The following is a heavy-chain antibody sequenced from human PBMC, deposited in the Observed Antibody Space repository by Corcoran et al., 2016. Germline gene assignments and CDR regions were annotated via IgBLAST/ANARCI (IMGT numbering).Heavy chain of an antibody. J-gene: IGHJ5*02. Sequence: QVTLRESGPALVKPTQTLTLTCTFSGFSLSTSGMCVSWIRQPPGKALEWLALIDWDDDKYYSTSLKTRLTIAKDTSKNQVVLTMTNMDAVDTATEYCARTQDYGDYVTGFDPWGQGTLVTVSS. V-gene: IGHV2-70*13. CDR2: IDWDDDK. D-gene: IGHD4-17*01. CDR3: ARTQDYGDYVTGFDP. CDR1: GFSLSTSGMC.